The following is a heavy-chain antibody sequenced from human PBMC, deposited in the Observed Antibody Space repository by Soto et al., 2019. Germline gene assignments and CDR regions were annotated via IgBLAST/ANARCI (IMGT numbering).Heavy chain of an antibody. CDR3: VRDGARAYGLGWFGP. CDR2: IYHSGST. J-gene: IGHJ5*02. D-gene: IGHD2-21*01. V-gene: IGHV4-31*03. Sequence: QVQLQESGPGLVKPSQTLSLSCTVSGDSISRGGYYWNWIRQHPRKGLEWIGYIYHSGSTNYNPSLKSRVTISVDTSKNQLSRELTNVTAADTAVYYCVRDGARAYGLGWFGPWGQGILVTVSS. CDR1: GDSISRGGYY.